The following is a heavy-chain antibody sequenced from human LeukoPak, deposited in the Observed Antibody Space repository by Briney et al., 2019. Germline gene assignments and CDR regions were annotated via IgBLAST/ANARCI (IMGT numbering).Heavy chain of an antibody. CDR2: ISAYNGNT. D-gene: IGHD6-6*01. J-gene: IGHJ4*02. CDR1: GYTFTSYG. Sequence: ASVKVSCKASGYTFTSYGISWVRQAHGQGLEWMGWISAYNGNTNYAQKLQGRVTMTTDTSTSTAYMELRSLRSDDTAVYNCGSGDEYSSSGVFDYWGQGTLVTVSS. V-gene: IGHV1-18*01. CDR3: GSGDEYSSSGVFDY.